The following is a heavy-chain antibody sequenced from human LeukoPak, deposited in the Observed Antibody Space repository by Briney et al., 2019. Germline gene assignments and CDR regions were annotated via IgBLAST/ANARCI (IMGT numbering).Heavy chain of an antibody. CDR1: GFTFRNYG. J-gene: IGHJ4*02. CDR2: IWYDGSNK. V-gene: IGHV3-33*01. D-gene: IGHD5-12*01. CDR3: ARGNSGYDLFDY. Sequence: GGSLRLSCAASGFTFRNYGMNWVRQAPGKGLEWVTIIWYDGSNKYYADSVKGRFIISRDNSKNTLYLQMNSLRAEDTAVYYCARGNSGYDLFDYWGQGTLVTVSS.